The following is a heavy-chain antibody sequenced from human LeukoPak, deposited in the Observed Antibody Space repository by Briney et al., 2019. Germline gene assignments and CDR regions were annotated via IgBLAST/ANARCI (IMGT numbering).Heavy chain of an antibody. D-gene: IGHD2-8*01. J-gene: IGHJ4*02. Sequence: PGGPLRLSCAASGFTFSSYAMHGVRQAPGKGLEWVAVISYDGSNKYYADSVKGRFTISRDNSKNTLYLQMNSLRAEDTAVYYCARGGVLPNYWGQGTLVTVSS. V-gene: IGHV3-30*14. CDR2: ISYDGSNK. CDR3: ARGGVLPNY. CDR1: GFTFSSYA.